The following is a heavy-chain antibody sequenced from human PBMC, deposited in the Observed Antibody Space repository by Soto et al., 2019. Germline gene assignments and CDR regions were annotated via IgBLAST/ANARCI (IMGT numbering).Heavy chain of an antibody. V-gene: IGHV3-21*01. CDR3: ARDLGSLRGDYYFDY. CDR1: GFTFSSYS. D-gene: IGHD3-16*01. J-gene: IGHJ4*02. Sequence: GGSLRLSCAASGFTFSSYSMNWVRQAPGKGLEWVSSISSSSSYIYYADSVKGRFTVSRDNAKNSLYLQMNSLRAEDTAVYYCARDLGSLRGDYYFDYWGQGTLVTVSS. CDR2: ISSSSSYI.